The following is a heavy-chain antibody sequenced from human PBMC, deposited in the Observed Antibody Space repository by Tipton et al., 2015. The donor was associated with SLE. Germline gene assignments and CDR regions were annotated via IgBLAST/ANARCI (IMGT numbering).Heavy chain of an antibody. J-gene: IGHJ4*02. CDR3: ARVRVDTAMGVFDF. CDR1: GYTFTTYG. CDR2: ISTYNGNT. Sequence: QLVQSGVEVKKPGASVRVSCKASGYTFTTYGISWVRQAPGQGLEWMGWISTYNGNTNYAQKLQGRVTMTSDTSTSTAYMELRSLRSDDTAIYYCARVRVDTAMGVFDFWGQRTLVTVSS. V-gene: IGHV1-18*01. D-gene: IGHD5-18*01.